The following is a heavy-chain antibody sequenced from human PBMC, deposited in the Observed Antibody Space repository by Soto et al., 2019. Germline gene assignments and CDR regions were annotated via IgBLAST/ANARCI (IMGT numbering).Heavy chain of an antibody. CDR1: GFTFSNYG. CDR2: TSPSSSTK. J-gene: IGHJ6*02. CDR3: ARDMSGGTYNYYYGMDV. V-gene: IGHV3-48*01. Sequence: GGSLRLSCAASGFTFSNYGMSWVRQAPGKGLEWISYTSPSSSTKFYADSVKGRFTISRDNSKNTLYLQMNSLRADDTAVYYWARDMSGGTYNYYYGMDVWAKGPRSPSP. D-gene: IGHD1-26*01.